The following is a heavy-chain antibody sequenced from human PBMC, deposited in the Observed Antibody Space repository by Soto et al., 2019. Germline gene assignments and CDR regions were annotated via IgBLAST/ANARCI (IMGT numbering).Heavy chain of an antibody. CDR2: INAGNGNT. D-gene: IGHD3-22*01. Sequence: ALVKVSCKASGYTFTSYAMHWVRQAPGQRLEWMGWINAGNGNTKYSQKFQGRVTITRDTSASTAYMELSSLRSEDTAVYYCARQVVVIIGWPTHAFDIWGQGTMVTVSS. CDR1: GYTFTSYA. J-gene: IGHJ3*02. V-gene: IGHV1-3*01. CDR3: ARQVVVIIGWPTHAFDI.